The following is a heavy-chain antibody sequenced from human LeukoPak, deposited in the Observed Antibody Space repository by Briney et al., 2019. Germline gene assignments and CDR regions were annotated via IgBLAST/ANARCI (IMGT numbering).Heavy chain of an antibody. J-gene: IGHJ4*02. D-gene: IGHD6-19*01. V-gene: IGHV4-31*03. Sequence: SETLSLTCTVSGGSISSAGYYWSWIRQHPGKGLEWIGYIYYSGGTFYNPSLKSRVTISADTSKNQFSLKLSSVTAADTAVYYCARMGYSSGFPGWGQGTLVTVSS. CDR1: GGSISSAGYY. CDR2: IYYSGGT. CDR3: ARMGYSSGFPG.